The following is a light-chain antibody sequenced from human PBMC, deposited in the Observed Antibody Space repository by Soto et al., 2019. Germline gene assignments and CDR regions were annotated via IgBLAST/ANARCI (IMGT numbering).Light chain of an antibody. J-gene: IGKJ1*01. V-gene: IGKV1-5*03. CDR3: QQYTNTNNPWM. CDR1: HTISSW. Sequence: DIQMTQSPSTLSGSVGDRVTITCRASHTISSWLAWYQQKPGKAPKLLIYKASTLKSGVPSRFSGSGSGTEFTLTISSLQPDDFATYYCQQYTNTNNPWMFGQGTKVDIK. CDR2: KAS.